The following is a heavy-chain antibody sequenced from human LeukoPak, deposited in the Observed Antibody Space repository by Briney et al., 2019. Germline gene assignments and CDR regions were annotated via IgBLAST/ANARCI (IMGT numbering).Heavy chain of an antibody. CDR2: ISWNSGSI. CDR1: GFTFDDYA. J-gene: IGHJ4*02. Sequence: GRSLRLSCAASGFTFDDYAMHWVRQAPGKGLEWVSGISWNSGSISYADSVKGRFTISRDNAKNSLYLQMNSLRAEDTALYYCAKATYSSGWYDYWGQGTLVTVSS. V-gene: IGHV3-9*01. D-gene: IGHD6-19*01. CDR3: AKATYSSGWYDY.